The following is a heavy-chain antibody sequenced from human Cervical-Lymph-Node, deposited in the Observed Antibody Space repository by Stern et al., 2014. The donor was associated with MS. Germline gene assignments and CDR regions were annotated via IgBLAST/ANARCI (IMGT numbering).Heavy chain of an antibody. CDR1: GGSISSRNW. CDR2: IDHSGNT. Sequence: QVQLQESGPGLVKPSGTLSLTCAVSGGSISSRNWWSWVRRPPGKGLEWIGEIDHSGNTGYNPSLKSRVTISVDTSKYQFSLRLRSVTAADTAVYFCARGMLYDSSGYYLFYLDSWGQGTLVAVSS. J-gene: IGHJ4*02. D-gene: IGHD3-22*01. V-gene: IGHV4-4*02. CDR3: ARGMLYDSSGYYLFYLDS.